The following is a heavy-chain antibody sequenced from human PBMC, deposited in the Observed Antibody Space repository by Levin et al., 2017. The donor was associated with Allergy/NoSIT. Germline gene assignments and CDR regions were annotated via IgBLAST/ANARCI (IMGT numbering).Heavy chain of an antibody. D-gene: IGHD6-13*01. CDR3: ARDTPTKLYSSSWPIDY. J-gene: IGHJ4*02. Sequence: PGGSLRLSCAASGFTFNDYWMSWVRQAPGKGLEWVANIKQDGSEKSYVDSVKGRFTISRDNAKNSLFLQMNSLRAEDTAVYYCARDTPTKLYSSSWPIDYWGQGTLVTVSS. CDR2: IKQDGSEK. CDR1: GFTFNDYW. V-gene: IGHV3-7*04.